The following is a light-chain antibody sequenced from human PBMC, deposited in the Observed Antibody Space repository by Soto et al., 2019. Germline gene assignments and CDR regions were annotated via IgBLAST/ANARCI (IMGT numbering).Light chain of an antibody. Sequence: DIQLTQSPSSVSASVGDRVTISCRASPDVRSWLAWYQQKPGKAPNLLIYGASTLQSGVPSRFCGSGSGTDFTLTISSLQPEDLATYYCQQANGDPWTFGQGTKVEIK. V-gene: IGKV1-12*02. CDR2: GAS. CDR1: PDVRSW. J-gene: IGKJ1*01. CDR3: QQANGDPWT.